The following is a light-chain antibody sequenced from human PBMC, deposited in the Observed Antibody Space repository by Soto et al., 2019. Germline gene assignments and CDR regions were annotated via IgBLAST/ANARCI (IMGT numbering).Light chain of an antibody. Sequence: IVLTQSPGTLSLSPGERATLSRRASQSVRSNFLAWYQQKPGQAPRLLIYAASSRATGIPDRFSGSGSGTDFTFTFSRLEPEDFAVYYCQQYGSSPETFGQGTKVDIK. CDR1: QSVRSNF. CDR3: QQYGSSPET. J-gene: IGKJ1*01. CDR2: AAS. V-gene: IGKV3-20*01.